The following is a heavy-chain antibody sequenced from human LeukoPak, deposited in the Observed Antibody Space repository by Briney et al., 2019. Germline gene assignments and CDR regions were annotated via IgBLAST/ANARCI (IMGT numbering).Heavy chain of an antibody. CDR3: ARSELDYYDSSGYYPLDY. J-gene: IGHJ4*02. V-gene: IGHV1-18*01. CDR1: GYTFTSYG. CDR2: ISPYNGNT. D-gene: IGHD3-22*01. Sequence: ASVKVSCKASGYTFTSYGISWVRQAPGQGLEWMGWISPYNGNTSYAQKLQGRVTMTTDTSTSTAYMELRSLRSDDTAVYYCARSELDYYDSSGYYPLDYWGQGTLVTVSS.